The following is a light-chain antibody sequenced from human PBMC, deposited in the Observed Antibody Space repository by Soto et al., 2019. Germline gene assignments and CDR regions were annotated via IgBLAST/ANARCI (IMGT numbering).Light chain of an antibody. J-gene: IGKJ5*01. Sequence: DIQMTGXPXXXXXAXXGRXPTXXRASQGIRNDLGWYQQKPGKAPKRLIYAASSLQSGVPSRFSGSGSGTEFTLTISCLQSEDFATYYCQQYYSYPRITFGQGTLLE. V-gene: IGKV1-17*01. CDR2: AAS. CDR1: QGIRND. CDR3: QQYYSYPRIT.